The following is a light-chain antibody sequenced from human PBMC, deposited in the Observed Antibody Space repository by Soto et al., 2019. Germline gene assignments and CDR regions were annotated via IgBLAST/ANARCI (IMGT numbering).Light chain of an antibody. V-gene: IGLV3-27*01. CDR1: VLAKKY. J-gene: IGLJ2*01. CDR2: KVS. Sequence: SYELTPPYSVSVSPGQTAWITCSGDVLAKKYAGWFQQKQGQATVLVIYKVSERPSGIPERFSGSSSGTTVTLTISGAQVEEEADYYCYSAADNNLGVFGGGTKLTVL. CDR3: YSAADNNLGV.